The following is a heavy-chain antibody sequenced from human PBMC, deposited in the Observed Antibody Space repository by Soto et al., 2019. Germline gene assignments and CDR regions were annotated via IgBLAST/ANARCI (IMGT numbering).Heavy chain of an antibody. Sequence: SETLSLTCTVSGGSISSYFWSWIRQPPGKGLEWIGYIYYSGSTNYNPSLKSRVTISVDTSKNQFSLKLSSVTAADTAVYYCAKDLPPTYFWSGYYTKGYYYGMDVWGQGTTVTVSS. D-gene: IGHD3-3*01. CDR2: IYYSGST. CDR1: GGSISSYF. V-gene: IGHV4-59*01. CDR3: AKDLPPTYFWSGYYTKGYYYGMDV. J-gene: IGHJ6*02.